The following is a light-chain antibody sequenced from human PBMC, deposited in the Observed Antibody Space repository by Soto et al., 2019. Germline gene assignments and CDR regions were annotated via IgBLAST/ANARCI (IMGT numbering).Light chain of an antibody. CDR3: QQRSNWPPSIT. CDR2: DAS. J-gene: IGKJ5*01. V-gene: IGKV3-11*01. Sequence: EIVLTQSPGTLSLSPGERATISCRASQSVSSYLAWYQQKPGQAPRLLIYDASNRATGIPARFSGSGSGTDFTLTICSLEPEDFAVYYCQQRSNWPPSITFGQGTRLEIK. CDR1: QSVSSY.